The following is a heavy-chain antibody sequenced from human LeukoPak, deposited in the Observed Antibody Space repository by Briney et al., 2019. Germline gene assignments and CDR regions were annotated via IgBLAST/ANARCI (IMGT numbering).Heavy chain of an antibody. D-gene: IGHD1-20*01. CDR3: ARDLTGTGDY. CDR2: INPSGGST. Sequence: ASVKVSCKASGGTFSNYAISWVRQAPGQGLEWMGIINPSGGSTSYAQKFQGRVTMTRDMSTSTVYMELSSLRSEDTAVYYCARDLTGTGDYWGQGTLVTVSS. CDR1: GGTFSNYA. J-gene: IGHJ4*02. V-gene: IGHV1-46*01.